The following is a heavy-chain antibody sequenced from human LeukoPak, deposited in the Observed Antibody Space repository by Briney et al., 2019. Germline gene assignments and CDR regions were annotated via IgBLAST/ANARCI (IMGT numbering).Heavy chain of an antibody. CDR1: GSMYNYY. D-gene: IGHD1-26*01. CDR2: IHYNGIT. CDR3: ARHISSGGTYAHFDY. Sequence: KSSETLSLTCTVSGSMYNYYWSWIRQPPGKGLEWIGYIHYNGITNYNPSLESRVTMSLDTSENQVSLKLTSVTAADTAVYYCARHISSGGTYAHFDYWGPGTLVTVSS. J-gene: IGHJ4*02. V-gene: IGHV4-59*08.